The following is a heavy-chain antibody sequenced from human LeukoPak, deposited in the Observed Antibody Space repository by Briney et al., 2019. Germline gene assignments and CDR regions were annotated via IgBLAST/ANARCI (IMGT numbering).Heavy chain of an antibody. CDR3: ARAGIGYYYYYMDV. CDR2: IRLDGSNQ. D-gene: IGHD3-10*01. V-gene: IGHV3-30*02. Sequence: GGSLRLSCAASGFIFSIYGLHWVRQAPGKGLEWVAFIRLDGSNQYYADSVKGRFTISRDNAKNSLYLQMNSLRAEDTAVYYCARAGIGYYYYYMDVWGKGTTVTVSS. J-gene: IGHJ6*03. CDR1: GFIFSIYG.